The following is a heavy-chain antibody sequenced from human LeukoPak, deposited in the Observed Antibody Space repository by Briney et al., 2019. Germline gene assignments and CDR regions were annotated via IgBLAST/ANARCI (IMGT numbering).Heavy chain of an antibody. V-gene: IGHV3-9*01. CDR3: AKDGSSSWYRDGMDV. J-gene: IGHJ6*02. Sequence: GGSLRLSCAASGFTFDDYAMHWVRQAPGKGLEWVSGISWNSGSVGYADSVKGRFTISRDNAKNSLYLQMNSLRAEDTALYYCAKDGSSSWYRDGMDVWGQGTTVTVSS. D-gene: IGHD6-13*01. CDR1: GFTFDDYA. CDR2: ISWNSGSV.